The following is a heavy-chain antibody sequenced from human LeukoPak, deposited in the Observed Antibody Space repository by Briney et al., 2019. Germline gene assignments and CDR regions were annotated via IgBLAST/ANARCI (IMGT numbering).Heavy chain of an antibody. CDR1: GGSISSSSYY. J-gene: IGHJ5*02. D-gene: IGHD2/OR15-2a*01. CDR2: IYYSGST. CDR3: ASVSPLSGFDP. V-gene: IGHV4-39*07. Sequence: PSETLSLTCTVSGGSISSSSYYWGWIRQPPGKGLEWIGSIYYSGSTYYNPSLKSRVTISVDTSKNQFSLKLSSVTAADTAVYYCASVSPLSGFDPWGQGTLVTVSS.